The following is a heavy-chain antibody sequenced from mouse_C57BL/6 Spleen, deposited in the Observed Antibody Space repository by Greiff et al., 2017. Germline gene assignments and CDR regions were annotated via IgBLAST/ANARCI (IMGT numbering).Heavy chain of an antibody. CDR3: TRGTAQALRLYFDY. Sequence: VQLQQSGAELVRPGASVTLSCTASGYTFTDYEMHWVKQTPVHGLEWIGAIDPETGGTASTQKFKGKGILPAAKSSSTAYMELHSLTSEDSAVYYGTRGTAQALRLYFDYWGQGTTLTVSS. J-gene: IGHJ2*01. CDR1: GYTFTDYE. CDR2: IDPETGGT. D-gene: IGHD3-2*02. V-gene: IGHV1-15*01.